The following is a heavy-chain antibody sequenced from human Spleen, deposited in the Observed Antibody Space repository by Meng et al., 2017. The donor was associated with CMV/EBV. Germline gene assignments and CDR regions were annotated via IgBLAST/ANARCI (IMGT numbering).Heavy chain of an antibody. CDR3: AKYGLGYYGSGSYFEY. D-gene: IGHD3-10*01. J-gene: IGHJ4*02. V-gene: IGHV3-23*01. CDR2: LSGSGEST. CDR1: GFSFSSYS. Sequence: GESLKISCAASGFSFSSYSMGWVRQAPGKGLEWLSSLSGSGESTYYADTVKGRFTISRDNSKKSLYLQMNSLRAEDTAVYYCAKYGLGYYGSGSYFEYWGQGTLVTVSS.